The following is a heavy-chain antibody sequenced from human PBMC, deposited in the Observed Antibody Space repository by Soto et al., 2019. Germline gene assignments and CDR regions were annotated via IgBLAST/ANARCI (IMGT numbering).Heavy chain of an antibody. J-gene: IGHJ4*02. Sequence: WASVKVSCKASGYTFTSYAMHWVRQAPGRRLEWMGWINAGNGNTKYSQKFQGRVTITRDTSASTAYMELSSLRSEDTAVYYCAKGPHPNIGWPYYFDSWGQGVPVTVSS. CDR1: GYTFTSYA. V-gene: IGHV1-3*01. CDR2: INAGNGNT. CDR3: AKGPHPNIGWPYYFDS. D-gene: IGHD6-19*01.